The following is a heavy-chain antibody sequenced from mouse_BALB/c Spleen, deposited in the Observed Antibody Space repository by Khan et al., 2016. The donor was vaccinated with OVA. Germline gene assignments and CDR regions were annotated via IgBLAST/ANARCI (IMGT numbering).Heavy chain of an antibody. J-gene: IGHJ3*01. CDR2: IYPSDSYT. D-gene: IGHD1-1*02. CDR3: SREVGTMAY. V-gene: IGHV1-69*02. Sequence: QVQLQQPGAELVRPGTSVKLSCKASGYTFTNYWINWVKQRPGQGLEWIGNIYPSDSYTNYNQNFKDKATLTVDKSSSTAYMQLSSLTSEDSAVYYCSREVGTMAYWGHGTLVTVSA. CDR1: GYTFTNYW.